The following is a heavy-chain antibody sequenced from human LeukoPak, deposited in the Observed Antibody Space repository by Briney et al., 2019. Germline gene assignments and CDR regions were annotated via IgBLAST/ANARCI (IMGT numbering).Heavy chain of an antibody. CDR1: GGSISRGDYY. V-gene: IGHV4-30-4*01. CDR3: ARAHYFDY. CDR2: IYHTGST. Sequence: SQTLSLTCTVSGGSISRGDYYWSWIRQPPGKGLEWIGYIYHTGSTDCNPSLRSRVTISVDTSKNQFPLKLSSVTAADTAVYYCARAHYFDYWGQGTLVTVSS. J-gene: IGHJ4*02.